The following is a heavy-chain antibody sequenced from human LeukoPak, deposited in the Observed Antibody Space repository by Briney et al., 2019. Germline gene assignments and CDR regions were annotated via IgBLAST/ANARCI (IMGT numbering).Heavy chain of an antibody. J-gene: IGHJ3*02. Sequence: HPGGSLRLSCAASGFTFSSYAMSWVRQAPGKGLEWVSAISGSGGSTYYADSVKGRFTISRDNSKNTLYLQMNSLRAEDTAVYYCARDPYSSGWTDAFDIWGQGTMVTVSS. D-gene: IGHD6-19*01. V-gene: IGHV3-23*01. CDR3: ARDPYSSGWTDAFDI. CDR2: ISGSGGST. CDR1: GFTFSSYA.